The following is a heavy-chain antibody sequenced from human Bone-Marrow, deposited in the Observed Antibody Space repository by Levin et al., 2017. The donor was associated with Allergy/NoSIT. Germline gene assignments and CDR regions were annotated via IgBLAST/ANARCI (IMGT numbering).Heavy chain of an antibody. J-gene: IGHJ4*02. Sequence: GGSLRLSCAASGFTFSAYGMHWVRQAPGKGLEWLTSISYDGTNRYYADSVRGRITISRDNSKNTLSLQMARLRAEDTAVYYCAKDFDTSGTAPDYWRQGALVTVSS. D-gene: IGHD3-22*01. V-gene: IGHV3-30*18. CDR3: AKDFDTSGTAPDY. CDR2: ISYDGTNR. CDR1: GFTFSAYG.